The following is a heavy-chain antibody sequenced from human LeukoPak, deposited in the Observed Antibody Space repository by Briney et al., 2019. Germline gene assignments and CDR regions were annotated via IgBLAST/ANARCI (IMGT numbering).Heavy chain of an antibody. Sequence: PGGSLRLSCTASGFTFGDYAMSWVRQAPGKELEWVSSISYSSGHIYYADSVKGRFTISRDNAKNSLYLQMNSLRVEDTAVYYCARVGEGYCSGGSCYAGDYWGQGTLVTVSS. D-gene: IGHD2-15*01. CDR3: ARVGEGYCSGGSCYAGDY. CDR2: ISYSSGHI. V-gene: IGHV3-21*01. CDR1: GFTFGDYA. J-gene: IGHJ4*02.